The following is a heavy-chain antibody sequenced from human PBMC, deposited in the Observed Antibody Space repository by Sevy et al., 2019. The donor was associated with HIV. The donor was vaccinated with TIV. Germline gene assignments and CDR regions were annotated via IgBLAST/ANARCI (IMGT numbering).Heavy chain of an antibody. Sequence: GGSLRLSCAASGFTFGDFWMTWVRQAPGKGLEWVANIKRDGSEKYYVPSVKGRFTISRDNAKSSLYLQMKSLGAEDTAVYYRARDCNSNTCLWGLDVWGQGTTVTVSS. CDR2: IKRDGSEK. J-gene: IGHJ6*02. CDR1: GFTFGDFW. CDR3: ARDCNSNTCLWGLDV. V-gene: IGHV3-7*03. D-gene: IGHD2-2*01.